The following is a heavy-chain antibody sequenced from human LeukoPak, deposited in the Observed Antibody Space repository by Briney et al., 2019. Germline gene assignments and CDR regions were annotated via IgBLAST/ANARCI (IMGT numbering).Heavy chain of an antibody. CDR2: INPNSGGT. CDR3: ARDTEAYGDYGGSSDY. V-gene: IGHV1-2*04. CDR1: GYTFTGYY. J-gene: IGHJ4*02. D-gene: IGHD4-17*01. Sequence: ASVKVSCKASGYTFTGYYMHWVRQAPGQGLEWMGWINPNSGGTNYAQKFQGWVTMTRDTSISTAYMELSRLRSDDTAVYYCARDTEAYGDYGGSSDYWGQGTLVTVSS.